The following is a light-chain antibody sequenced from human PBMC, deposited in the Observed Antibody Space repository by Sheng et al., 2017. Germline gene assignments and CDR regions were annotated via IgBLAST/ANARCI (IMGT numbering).Light chain of an antibody. CDR1: QSVGSN. V-gene: IGKV3-15*01. CDR3: QQYHKWPLP. Sequence: EIVVTQSPATLSVSPGERAALSCRASQSVGSNLAWYQQKPGQAPRLLISGSSTRATGVPARFNGSGSGTEFTLTISSLQSEDFALYYCQQYHKWPLPFGGGTKVEIK. J-gene: IGKJ4*01. CDR2: GSS.